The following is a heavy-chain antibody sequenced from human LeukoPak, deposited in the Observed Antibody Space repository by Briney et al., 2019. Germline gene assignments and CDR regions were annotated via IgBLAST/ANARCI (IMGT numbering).Heavy chain of an antibody. CDR1: GFTFSSYA. Sequence: PGGSLRLSCAASGFTFSSYAMNWVRQAPGRGLEWVSSINSRNTYTYYADSLKGRFTISRDNAKNSLSLHMNSLRAEDTAVYYCSAGGDFDYWGQGTLVTVSS. CDR3: SAGGDFDY. V-gene: IGHV3-21*01. D-gene: IGHD3-10*01. J-gene: IGHJ4*02. CDR2: INSRNTYT.